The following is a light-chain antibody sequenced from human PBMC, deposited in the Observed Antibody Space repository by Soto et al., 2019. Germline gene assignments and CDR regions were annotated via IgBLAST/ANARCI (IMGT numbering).Light chain of an antibody. V-gene: IGLV2-14*01. J-gene: IGLJ2*01. CDR2: EVS. Sequence: QSALTQPASVSASPGQSITISCTGTSSDIGGYIYVSWYQHHPGKAPRLMIYEVSSRPSGVSNLFSGSKSGNTASLTISGLQAEDEAQYYCSSYSSANTVIFGGGTKLTVL. CDR3: SSYSSANTVI. CDR1: SSDIGGYIY.